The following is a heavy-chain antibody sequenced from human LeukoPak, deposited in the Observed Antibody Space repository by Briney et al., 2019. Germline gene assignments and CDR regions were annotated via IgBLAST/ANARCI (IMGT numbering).Heavy chain of an antibody. CDR2: IYHIGTT. D-gene: IGHD1-1*01. CDR3: ALNTGPDY. Sequence: SETLSLTCAVSGYSISSGYYWGWIRQPPGKGLEWIGSIYHIGTTYYNPSLKSRVTISVDTSKNQFSLKLSSVTAADTAVYYCALNTGPDYWGQGTLVTVSS. CDR1: GYSISSGYY. V-gene: IGHV4-38-2*01. J-gene: IGHJ4*02.